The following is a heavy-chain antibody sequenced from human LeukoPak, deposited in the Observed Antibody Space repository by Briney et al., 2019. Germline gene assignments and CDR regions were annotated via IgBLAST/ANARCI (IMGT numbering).Heavy chain of an antibody. CDR3: ARALRCSGGSCYPFDY. J-gene: IGHJ4*02. Sequence: GGSLRLSCAASGFTFSSYWMSWVRQAPGKGLEWVANIKQDGSEKYYVDSVKGRFTISRDNAKSSLYLQMNSLRAEDTAVYYCARALRCSGGSCYPFDYWGQGTLVTVSS. CDR2: IKQDGSEK. D-gene: IGHD2-15*01. V-gene: IGHV3-7*01. CDR1: GFTFSSYW.